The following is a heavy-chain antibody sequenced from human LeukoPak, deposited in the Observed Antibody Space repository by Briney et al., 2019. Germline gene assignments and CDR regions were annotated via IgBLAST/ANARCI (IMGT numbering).Heavy chain of an antibody. J-gene: IGHJ4*02. Sequence: GGSLRLSCAASGFTFSSYWMSWVRQAPGKELEWVANIKQDGSEKYYVDSVKGRFAISRDNAKNSLYLQMNSLRAEDTAVYYCARYSSGYYWYYFDYWGQGTLVTVSS. V-gene: IGHV3-7*01. CDR1: GFTFSSYW. D-gene: IGHD3-22*01. CDR2: IKQDGSEK. CDR3: ARYSSGYYWYYFDY.